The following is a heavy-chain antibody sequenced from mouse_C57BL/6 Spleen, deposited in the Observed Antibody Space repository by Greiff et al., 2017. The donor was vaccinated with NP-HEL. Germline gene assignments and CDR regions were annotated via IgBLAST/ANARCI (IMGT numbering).Heavy chain of an antibody. J-gene: IGHJ4*01. Sequence: EVQLQQSGPELVKPGASVKISCKASGYTFTDYYMNWVKQSHGKSLEWIGDINPNNGGTSYNQKFKGKATLTVDKSSSTAYMELRSLTSEDSAVYYCATFYYGLSYAMDYWGQGTSVTVSS. D-gene: IGHD2-2*01. CDR2: INPNNGGT. V-gene: IGHV1-26*01. CDR1: GYTFTDYY. CDR3: ATFYYGLSYAMDY.